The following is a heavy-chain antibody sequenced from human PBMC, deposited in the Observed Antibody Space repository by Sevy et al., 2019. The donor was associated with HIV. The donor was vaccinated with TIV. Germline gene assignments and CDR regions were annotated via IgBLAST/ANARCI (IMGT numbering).Heavy chain of an antibody. CDR3: ARGPRYCSSTSCYNPGGYYFDY. CDR2: INSDGSST. V-gene: IGHV3-74*01. J-gene: IGHJ4*02. CDR1: GFTFSSYW. D-gene: IGHD2-2*02. Sequence: GGSLRLSCAASGFTFSSYWMHWVRQAPGKGLVWVSRINSDGSSTSYADSVKGRFTFSRDNAKNTLYLQMNSLRAEDTAVYYCARGPRYCSSTSCYNPGGYYFDYWGQGTLVTVSS.